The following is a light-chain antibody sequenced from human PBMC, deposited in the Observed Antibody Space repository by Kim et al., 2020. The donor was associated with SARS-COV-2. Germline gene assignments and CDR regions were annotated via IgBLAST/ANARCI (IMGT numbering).Light chain of an antibody. Sequence: STGDRVTITCRASQGISSYLAWYQQKPGKAPKLLIYAASTLQSGVPSRFSGSGSGTDFTLTISCLQSEDFATYYCQQYYSYPSLTFGGGTKVDIK. J-gene: IGKJ4*01. CDR3: QQYYSYPSLT. CDR2: AAS. CDR1: QGISSY. V-gene: IGKV1-8*01.